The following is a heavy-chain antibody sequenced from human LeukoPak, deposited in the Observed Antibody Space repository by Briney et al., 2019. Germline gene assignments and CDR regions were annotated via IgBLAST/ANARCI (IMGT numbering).Heavy chain of an antibody. CDR3: ARGGQYYYDSSGYY. Sequence: GSLSLSCAASGFTFSSYSMNWVRPAPGKGLEWVSSISSSSSYIYYADSVKGRFTISRDNAKNSLYLQMNSLRAEDTAVYYCARGGQYYYDSSGYYWGQGTLVTVSS. J-gene: IGHJ4*02. CDR1: GFTFSSYS. V-gene: IGHV3-21*01. CDR2: ISSSSSYI. D-gene: IGHD3-22*01.